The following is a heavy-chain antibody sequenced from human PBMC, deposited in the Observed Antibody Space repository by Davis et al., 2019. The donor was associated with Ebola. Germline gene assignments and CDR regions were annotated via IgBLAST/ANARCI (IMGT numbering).Heavy chain of an antibody. CDR1: GFIFSSYA. D-gene: IGHD4-17*01. V-gene: IGHV3-23*01. J-gene: IGHJ5*02. CDR3: AKVHPPTTVTTGWFDP. CDR2: ISVRSIT. Sequence: WGSLRLSCAASGFIFSSYAMSWVRQAPGKGLEWVSSISVRSITYHADSVKGRFTISRDNSKNTLYLQMNSLRAEDTAVYYCAKVHPPTTVTTGWFDPWGQGTLVTVSS.